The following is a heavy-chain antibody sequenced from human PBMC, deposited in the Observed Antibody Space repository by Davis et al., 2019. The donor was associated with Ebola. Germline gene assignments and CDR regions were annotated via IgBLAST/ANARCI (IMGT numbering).Heavy chain of an antibody. J-gene: IGHJ4*02. D-gene: IGHD1-26*01. CDR3: ARGPGI. CDR2: INAGNGNT. Sequence: ASVMVSCKASAFTFTRYGLHWVRQAPGQRLEWMGWINAGNGNTRATQKFQARVTISRDTSASTAYMELNSLSSGDTAVYYCARGPGIWGQGTLVTVSS. CDR1: AFTFTRYG. V-gene: IGHV1-3*01.